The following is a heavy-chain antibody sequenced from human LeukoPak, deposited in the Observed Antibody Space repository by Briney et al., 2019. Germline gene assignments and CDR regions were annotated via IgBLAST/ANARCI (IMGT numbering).Heavy chain of an antibody. J-gene: IGHJ6*03. CDR3: ARAGVVRYLAWLINYYVDV. D-gene: IGHD3-9*01. V-gene: IGHV3-64*01. CDR2: ISGNGGST. CDR1: GFTFSSHA. Sequence: GGSLRLSCAASGFTFSSHAMQWVRQAPGKGLECVSAISGNGGSTYYANSVKGRFTISRDNSKNTLYLQMGSLRAEDMAVYYCARAGVVRYLAWLINYYVDVWGEGTTVTVSS.